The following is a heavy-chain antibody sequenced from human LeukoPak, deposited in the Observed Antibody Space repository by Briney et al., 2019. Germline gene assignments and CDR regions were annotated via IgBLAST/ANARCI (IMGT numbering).Heavy chain of an antibody. CDR3: ARVAHGDYVDY. D-gene: IGHD4-17*01. CDR1: GYTFTSYG. Sequence: APVKGSCKASGYTFTSYGISWVRQAPGQGLEWMGWISAYNGNTNYAQKLQGRVTMTTDTSTSTAYMELRSLRSDDTAVYYCARVAHGDYVDYWGQGTLVTVSS. V-gene: IGHV1-18*01. CDR2: ISAYNGNT. J-gene: IGHJ4*02.